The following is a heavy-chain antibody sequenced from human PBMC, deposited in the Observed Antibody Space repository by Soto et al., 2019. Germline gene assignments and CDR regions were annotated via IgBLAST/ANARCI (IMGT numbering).Heavy chain of an antibody. D-gene: IGHD2-2*01. J-gene: IGHJ3*02. CDR1: GGTFSSYA. Sequence: QVQLVQSGAEVKKPGSSVKVSCKASGGTFSSYAISWVRQAPGQGLEWMGGIIPIFGTANYAQKCQGRVTITADESTSTSDMELSSLSSEDTALYYCVVPAAIGAFDIWGQGTMVTFSS. CDR3: VVPAAIGAFDI. V-gene: IGHV1-69*01. CDR2: IIPIFGTA.